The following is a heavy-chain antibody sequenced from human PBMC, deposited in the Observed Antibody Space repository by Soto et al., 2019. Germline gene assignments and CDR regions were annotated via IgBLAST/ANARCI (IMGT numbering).Heavy chain of an antibody. CDR1: GGTFSSYA. CDR3: VGRSVVVPAAMNYGMDV. V-gene: IGHV1-69*13. J-gene: IGHJ6*02. Sequence: GASVKVSCKASGGTFSSYAISWVRQAPGQGLEWMGGIIPIFGTANYAQKFQGRVTITADESTSTAYMELSSLRSEDTAVYYCVGRSVVVPAAMNYGMDVWGQGTTVTVSS. CDR2: IIPIFGTA. D-gene: IGHD2-2*01.